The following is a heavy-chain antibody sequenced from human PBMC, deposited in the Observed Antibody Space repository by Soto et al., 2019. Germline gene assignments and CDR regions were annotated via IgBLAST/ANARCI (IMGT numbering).Heavy chain of an antibody. V-gene: IGHV4-31*03. Sequence: SETLSLTCTVSGGSMSTGGYYWSWTRQHPGKGLECIGYIYYSGTTNYNPSLKSRVTISVDTSKSQFSLKLDSVTAADTAVYYCATNAGYYDGSGPKYFQNWGQGTLVTVSS. D-gene: IGHD3-22*01. CDR2: IYYSGTT. CDR1: GGSMSTGGYY. J-gene: IGHJ1*01. CDR3: ATNAGYYDGSGPKYFQN.